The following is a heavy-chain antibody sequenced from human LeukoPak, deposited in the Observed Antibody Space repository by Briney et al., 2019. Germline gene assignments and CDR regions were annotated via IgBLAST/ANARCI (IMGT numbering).Heavy chain of an antibody. J-gene: IGHJ4*02. CDR3: ARAEVGREDFDY. CDR1: GGTFSSYA. CDR2: ISAYNGNT. Sequence: ASVKVSCKASGGTFSSYAISWVRQAPGQGLEWMGWISAYNGNTNYAQKLQGRVTMTTDTSTSTAYMELRSLRSDDTAVYYCARAEVGREDFDYWGQGTLVTVSS. D-gene: IGHD1-26*01. V-gene: IGHV1-18*01.